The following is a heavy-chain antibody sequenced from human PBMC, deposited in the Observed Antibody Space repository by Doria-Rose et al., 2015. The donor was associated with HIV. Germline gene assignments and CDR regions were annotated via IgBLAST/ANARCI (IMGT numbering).Heavy chain of an antibody. D-gene: IGHD2-21*02. CDR2: IDPNSGDT. CDR1: GYAFTGYF. Sequence: SCEASGYAFTGYFIHWVRQAPGQGLEWMGHIDPNSGDTKHAQKFHDRVTMTRDTSLTTAYMDLSRLRSDDTAIYYCARGDVMVTARNWGQGTLVTVSS. CDR3: ARGDVMVTARN. V-gene: IGHV1-2*06. J-gene: IGHJ1*01.